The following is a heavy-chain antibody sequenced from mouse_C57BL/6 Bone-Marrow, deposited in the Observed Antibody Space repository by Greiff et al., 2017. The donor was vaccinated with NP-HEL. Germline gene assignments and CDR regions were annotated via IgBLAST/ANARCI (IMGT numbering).Heavy chain of an antibody. D-gene: IGHD2-4*01. CDR1: GYTFTSYG. Sequence: VQLQQSGAELARPGASVKLSCKASGYTFTSYGISWVKQRTGQGLEWIGEIYPRSGNTYYNEKFKGKATLTADKSSSTAYMELRSLTSEDSAVYFCARWGILRLDFDYCGQGTTLTVSS. CDR2: IYPRSGNT. CDR3: ARWGILRLDFDY. V-gene: IGHV1-81*01. J-gene: IGHJ2*01.